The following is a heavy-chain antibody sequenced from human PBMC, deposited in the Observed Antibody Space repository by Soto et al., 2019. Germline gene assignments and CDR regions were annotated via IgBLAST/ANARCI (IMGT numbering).Heavy chain of an antibody. V-gene: IGHV4-39*01. Sequence: QLQLQESGPGLVKPSETLSLTCTVSGGSISRSSYCWGWIRQPPGKGLEWIGSLCYGGSTYYSPSLKSRVTISIETSKNQVSLNLSSVTASETAVYYCSRRAPEGFDPWGQGILV. CDR1: GGSISRSSYC. J-gene: IGHJ5*02. CDR2: LCYGGST. CDR3: SRRAPEGFDP.